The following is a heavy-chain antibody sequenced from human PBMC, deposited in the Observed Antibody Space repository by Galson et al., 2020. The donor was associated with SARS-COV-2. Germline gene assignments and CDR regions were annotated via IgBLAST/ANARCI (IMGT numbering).Heavy chain of an antibody. V-gene: IGHV3-30-3*01. CDR1: GFTFSTYP. CDR3: ARVGAYCGGECGDY. Sequence: GGSLRLSCAASGFTFSTYPMHWVRQAPGKGLEWVAAISYDGSNQFYADSVKGRFTISSDNSRNTLYLQMNSLRAEDTALFYCARVGAYCGGECGDYWGQGTPVTVSS. CDR2: ISYDGSNQ. J-gene: IGHJ4*02. D-gene: IGHD2-21*01.